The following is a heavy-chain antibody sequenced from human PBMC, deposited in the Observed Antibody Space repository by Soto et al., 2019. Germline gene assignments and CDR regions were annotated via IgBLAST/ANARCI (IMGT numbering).Heavy chain of an antibody. CDR1: GGSISSYY. D-gene: IGHD3-22*01. J-gene: IGHJ3*02. CDR2: IYYSGST. Sequence: QVQLQESGPGLVKPSETLSLTCTVSGGSISSYYWSWIRQPPGKGLEWIGYIYYSGSTNYNPSLKSRVTISVDTSKNQFSLKLSSVTAADTAVYYCARDLDSSGSLGIWGQGTMVTVSS. V-gene: IGHV4-59*01. CDR3: ARDLDSSGSLGI.